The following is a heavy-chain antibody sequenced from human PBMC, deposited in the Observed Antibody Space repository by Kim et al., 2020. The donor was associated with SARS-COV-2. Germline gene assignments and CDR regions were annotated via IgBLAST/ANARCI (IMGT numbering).Heavy chain of an antibody. V-gene: IGHV4-34*01. D-gene: IGHD6-19*01. CDR3: ARGLRVVAGHGGFDP. CDR1: GGSFSGYY. Sequence: SETLSLTCAVYGGSFSGYYWSWIRQPPGKGLEWIGEINHSGSTNYNPSLKSRVTISVDTSKNQFSLKLSSVTAADTAVYYCARGLRVVAGHGGFDPWGQGTLVTVSS. J-gene: IGHJ5*02. CDR2: INHSGST.